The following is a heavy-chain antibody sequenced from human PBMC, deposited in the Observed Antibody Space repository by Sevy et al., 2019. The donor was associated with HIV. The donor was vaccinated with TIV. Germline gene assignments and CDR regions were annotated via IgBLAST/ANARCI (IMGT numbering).Heavy chain of an antibody. CDR2: IKQDGSGK. J-gene: IGHJ6*02. D-gene: IGHD6-13*01. CDR3: ARDRFGSSWYNYYYYYGMDV. V-gene: IGHV3-7*03. Sequence: GGSLRLSCAASGFTFSSYWMSWVRQAPGKGLEWVANIKQDGSGKYYVDSVKGRFTISRDNAKNSLYLQMNSLRAEDTAVYYCARDRFGSSWYNYYYYYGMDVWGQGTTVTVSS. CDR1: GFTFSSYW.